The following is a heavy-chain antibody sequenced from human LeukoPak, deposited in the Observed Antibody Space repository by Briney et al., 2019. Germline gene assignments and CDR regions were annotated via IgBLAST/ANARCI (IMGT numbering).Heavy chain of an antibody. CDR3: ARVYDILTGYYNVDY. J-gene: IGHJ4*02. CDR1: GYTFTSYG. CDR2: ISAYNGNT. D-gene: IGHD3-9*01. V-gene: IGHV1-18*01. Sequence: ASVKVSCKASGYTFTSYGISWERQAPGQGLEWMGWISAYNGNTNYAQKLQGRVTMTTDTSTSTAYMELRSLRSDDTAVYYCARVYDILTGYYNVDYWGQGTLVTVSS.